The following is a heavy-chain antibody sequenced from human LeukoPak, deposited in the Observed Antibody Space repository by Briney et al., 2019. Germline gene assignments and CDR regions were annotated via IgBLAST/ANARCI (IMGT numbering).Heavy chain of an antibody. CDR1: GGSFIGYY. CDR3: ARVPLRFLEPFDY. CDR2: INHSGGA. J-gene: IGHJ4*02. D-gene: IGHD3-3*01. V-gene: IGHV4-34*01. Sequence: SETLSLTCAVYGGSFIGYYWSCIRQPPGKGLEWFGEINHSGGANYNPSLKSRVTISADTSKSQFSLKLGSVTAADTAVYYCARVPLRFLEPFDYWGQGTLVTVSS.